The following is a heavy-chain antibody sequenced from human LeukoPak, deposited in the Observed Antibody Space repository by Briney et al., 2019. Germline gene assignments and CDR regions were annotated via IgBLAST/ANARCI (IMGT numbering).Heavy chain of an antibody. D-gene: IGHD4-17*01. CDR3: ARGPLSVTRGFDP. V-gene: IGHV4-59*12. J-gene: IGHJ5*02. CDR2: IYNSGST. Sequence: SETLSLTCSVSGGSISNYYWSWIRQSPGKGPEWIGYIYNSGSTNYNPSLKSRVTISLDTSKNQFSLKLSSVTAADTAVYYCARGPLSVTRGFDPWGQGTLVTVSS. CDR1: GGSISNYY.